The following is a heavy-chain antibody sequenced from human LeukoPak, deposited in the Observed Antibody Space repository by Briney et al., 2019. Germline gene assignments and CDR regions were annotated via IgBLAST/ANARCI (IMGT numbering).Heavy chain of an antibody. J-gene: IGHJ6*03. CDR2: ISGYNGNT. V-gene: IGHV1-18*01. CDR1: GYTFTSYG. CDR3: ARAVAGEYYYYYYYMDV. Sequence: GASVKVSCKASGYTFTSYGISWVRQAPGQGLEWMGWISGYNGNTNYAQKVQGRVTMTTDTSTSTAYMELRSLRSDDTAVYYCARAVAGEYYYYYYYMDVWGKGTTVTISS. D-gene: IGHD6-19*01.